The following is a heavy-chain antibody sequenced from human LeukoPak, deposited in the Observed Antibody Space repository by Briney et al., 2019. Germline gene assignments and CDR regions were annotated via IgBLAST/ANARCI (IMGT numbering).Heavy chain of an antibody. CDR2: VSQSGSTI. V-gene: IGHV3-11*01. Sequence: PGRSLRLSCTASGFTFSDYYMSWIRQAPGKGLEWLSYVSQSGSTIYYADSVKGRFTISRDNGKNSLYLQMNSLRAEDTGMYYCAREGHSYGSDYWGQGTLVTVSS. CDR1: GFTFSDYY. J-gene: IGHJ4*02. D-gene: IGHD5-18*01. CDR3: AREGHSYGSDY.